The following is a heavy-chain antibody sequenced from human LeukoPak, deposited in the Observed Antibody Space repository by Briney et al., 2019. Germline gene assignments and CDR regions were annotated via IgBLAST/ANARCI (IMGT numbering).Heavy chain of an antibody. V-gene: IGHV4-59*01. CDR3: ARTTMVRGTYYMDV. CDR1: GGSISSYY. J-gene: IGHJ6*03. D-gene: IGHD3-10*01. CDR2: IHYSGST. Sequence: SETLSLTCTVSGGSISSYYWSWIRQPPGKGLQRIGCIHYSGSTNYNPSLKSRVTISVDTSKNQFSLKLSSVTAADTAVYYCARTTMVRGTYYMDVWGKGTTVTISS.